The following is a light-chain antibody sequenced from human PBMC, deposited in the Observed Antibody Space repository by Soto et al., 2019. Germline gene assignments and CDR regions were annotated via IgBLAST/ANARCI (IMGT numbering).Light chain of an antibody. CDR3: CSYAGSSTYV. J-gene: IGLJ1*01. CDR2: EVS. V-gene: IGLV2-23*02. Sequence: QSVLTQPASVSGSPGQSITISCTGTSSVVGSYNLVSWYQQHPGKAPKPMIYEVSKRPSGVSNRFSGSKSGNTASLTISGLRAEDEADYYCCSYAGSSTYVFGTGTKVTVL. CDR1: SSVVGSYNL.